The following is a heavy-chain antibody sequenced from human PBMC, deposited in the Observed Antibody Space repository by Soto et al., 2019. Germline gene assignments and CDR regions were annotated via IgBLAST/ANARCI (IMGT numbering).Heavy chain of an antibody. CDR2: IIPIFGTA. J-gene: IGHJ4*02. V-gene: IGHV1-69*13. CDR3: ASDLAYCGGDCYSDDY. CDR1: GGTFSSYA. D-gene: IGHD2-21*02. Sequence: ASVKVSCKASGGTFSSYAISWVRQAPGQGLEWMGGIIPIFGTANYAQKFQGRVTITADESTSTAYMELSSLRSEDTAVYYCASDLAYCGGDCYSDDYWCQGTLVTVSS.